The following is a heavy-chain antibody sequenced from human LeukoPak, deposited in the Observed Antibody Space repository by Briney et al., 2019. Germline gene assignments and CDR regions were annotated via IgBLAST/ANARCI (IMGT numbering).Heavy chain of an antibody. Sequence: PGGSLRLSCAASGFTFSSYWMSWVRQAPGKGLEWVANIKQDGSEKYYVASVKGRFTISRDNAKNSLYLQMNSLRAEDTAVYYCAREIYDILTGYAFDYWGQGTLVTVSS. V-gene: IGHV3-7*01. CDR2: IKQDGSEK. J-gene: IGHJ4*02. D-gene: IGHD3-9*01. CDR1: GFTFSSYW. CDR3: AREIYDILTGYAFDY.